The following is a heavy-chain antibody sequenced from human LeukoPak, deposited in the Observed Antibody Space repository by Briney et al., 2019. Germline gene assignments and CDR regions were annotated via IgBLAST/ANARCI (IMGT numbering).Heavy chain of an antibody. CDR3: ARGGAQWIQLWFP. Sequence: SETLSLTCTVSGGSISSSSYYWGWIRQPPGKGLEWIGSIYYSGSTYYNPSLKSRVTISVDTSKNQFSLKLSSVTAADTAVYYCARGGAQWIQLWFPWGQGTLVTVSS. V-gene: IGHV4-39*07. CDR1: GGSISSSSYY. J-gene: IGHJ5*02. D-gene: IGHD5-18*01. CDR2: IYYSGST.